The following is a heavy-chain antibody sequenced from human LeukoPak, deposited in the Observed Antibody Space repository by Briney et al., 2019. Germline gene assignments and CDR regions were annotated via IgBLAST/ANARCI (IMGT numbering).Heavy chain of an antibody. CDR3: ARDPGYDALYYYYDMDV. Sequence: SETLSLTCTVSGGSISSGSYYWSWIRQPAGKGLEWIVRIYTSGSTNYNPSLKSRVTISVDTSKNQFSLKLSSVTAADTAVYYCARDPGYDALYYYYDMDVWGKGTTVTVSS. J-gene: IGHJ6*03. D-gene: IGHD3-3*01. CDR2: IYTSGST. V-gene: IGHV4-61*02. CDR1: GGSISSGSYY.